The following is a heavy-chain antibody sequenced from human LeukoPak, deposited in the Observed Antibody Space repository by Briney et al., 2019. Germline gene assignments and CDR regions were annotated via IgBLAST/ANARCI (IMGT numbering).Heavy chain of an antibody. J-gene: IGHJ4*02. CDR1: GYSFSSYW. CDR3: ARHRKDIGFDS. V-gene: IGHV5-51*01. D-gene: IGHD2-15*01. CDR2: IYPDDSDT. Sequence: GESLKISCKGSGYSFSSYWIGWVRQMPGKGLEWMGIIYPDDSDTRYSPSFQGQVTISADKSISTAYLQWSRLKASDTAMYYCARHRKDIGFDSWGQGTLVTVSS.